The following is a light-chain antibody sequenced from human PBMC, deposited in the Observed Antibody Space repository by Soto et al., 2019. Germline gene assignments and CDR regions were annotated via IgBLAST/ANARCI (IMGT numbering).Light chain of an antibody. CDR1: QSISTS. J-gene: IGKJ1*01. Sequence: DIQLTQSPPSLSASVGDRVTITCRTSQSISTSLNWYQQKAGKAPKLLIYGASTLQSGVPLRFSGSGSGTDFTLTISSLQREDFATYYCQESYSFLWGTCGQGTKVDIK. CDR2: GAS. CDR3: QESYSFLWGT. V-gene: IGKV1-39*01.